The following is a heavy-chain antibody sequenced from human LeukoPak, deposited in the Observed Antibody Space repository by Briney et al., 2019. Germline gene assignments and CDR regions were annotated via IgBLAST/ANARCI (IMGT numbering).Heavy chain of an antibody. CDR2: INPNSGGT. CDR1: GYTFTGYY. CDR3: AREGNRITMVRGISNWFDP. V-gene: IGHV1-2*02. Sequence: ASVKVSCKASGYTFTGYYMHWVRQAPGQGLEWMGWINPNSGGTNYAQKFQGRVTMTRDTSISTAYMELSRLRSDDTAVYYCAREGNRITMVRGISNWFDPWGQGTLVTVSS. D-gene: IGHD3-10*01. J-gene: IGHJ5*02.